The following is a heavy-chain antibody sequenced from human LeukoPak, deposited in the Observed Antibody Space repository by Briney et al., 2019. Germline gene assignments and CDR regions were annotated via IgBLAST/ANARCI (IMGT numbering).Heavy chain of an antibody. CDR3: ATAVGGRTMIVVVYDY. D-gene: IGHD3-22*01. V-gene: IGHV1-2*02. Sequence: ASVKVSCKASGYTFTGYYMHWVRQAPGQGLEWMGWINPNSGDTNYVQKFQGRVTMTEDTSTDRAYMELSSLRSEDTAVYYCATAVGGRTMIVVVYDYWGQGTLVTVSS. CDR1: GYTFTGYY. J-gene: IGHJ4*02. CDR2: INPNSGDT.